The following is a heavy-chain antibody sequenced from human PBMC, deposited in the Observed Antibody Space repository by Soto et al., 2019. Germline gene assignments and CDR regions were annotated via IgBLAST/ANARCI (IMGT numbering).Heavy chain of an antibody. J-gene: IGHJ2*01. V-gene: IGHV4-59*11. CDR3: ARNYGGNSQFFDL. D-gene: IGHD4-17*01. CDR2: FFHTRTA. CDR1: GDAITRHY. Sequence: QVQLQESGPGLVKPSETLSLNCSVSGDAITRHYWSWIRQSPGKGLEWLGYFFHTRTALYNPSLRSRVTMSVDTSKNQFSLKLTSVIPADTAVYFCARNYGGNSQFFDLWGRGTLVTVSS.